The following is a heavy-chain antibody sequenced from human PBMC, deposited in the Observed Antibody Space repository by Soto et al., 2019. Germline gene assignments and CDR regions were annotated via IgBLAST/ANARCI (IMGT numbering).Heavy chain of an antibody. CDR3: AREGVGYYGSGSYSLDY. D-gene: IGHD3-10*01. V-gene: IGHV4-34*01. J-gene: IGHJ4*02. CDR1: GGSFSGYY. CDR2: INHSGST. Sequence: PSETRSLTCAVYGGSFSGYYWSWIRQPPGKGLEWIGEINHSGSTNYNPSLKSRVTISVDTSKNQFSLKLSSVTAADTAVYYCAREGVGYYGSGSYSLDYWGQGTQVTVSS.